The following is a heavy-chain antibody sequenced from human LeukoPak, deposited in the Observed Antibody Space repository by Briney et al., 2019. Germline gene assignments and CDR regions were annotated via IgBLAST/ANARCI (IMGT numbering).Heavy chain of an antibody. CDR1: GYTFTSYD. CDR2: MNPNSGNT. Sequence: ASVKVSCKASGYTFTSYDINWVQQATGQGLEWMGWMNPNSGNTGYAQKFQGRVTMTRNTSISTAYMELSSLRSEDTAVHYCVWDDYYDSSGSDYWGQGTLVTVSS. CDR3: VWDDYYDSSGSDY. V-gene: IGHV1-8*01. J-gene: IGHJ4*02. D-gene: IGHD3-22*01.